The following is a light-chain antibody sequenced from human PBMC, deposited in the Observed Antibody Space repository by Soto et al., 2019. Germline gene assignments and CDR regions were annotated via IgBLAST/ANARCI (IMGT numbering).Light chain of an antibody. CDR3: ISYTPTSSYV. Sequence: QSVLTQPASVSGSPGQSITVSCTGTSSDVGGYNSVSWYQQHPGKPPKLIIYEVSNRPSGVSDRFSGSKSGNTASLTISGLQAEDEADYYCISYTPTSSYVFATVTKLTV. CDR2: EVS. CDR1: SSDVGGYNS. J-gene: IGLJ1*01. V-gene: IGLV2-14*03.